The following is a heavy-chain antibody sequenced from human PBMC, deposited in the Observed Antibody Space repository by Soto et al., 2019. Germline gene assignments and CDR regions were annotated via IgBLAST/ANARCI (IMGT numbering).Heavy chain of an antibody. Sequence: QVQLVQSGAEVKKPGASVKISCKASGFAFTSYAIHWVRQAPGQRLEWMGWINAGNGNTKYSHKLPGCVTITRDTPDSTAYMELSGLRSEDTAVYYCARDLRRGGVGYGMDIWGQGTTVTVSS. V-gene: IGHV1-3*01. CDR1: GFAFTSYA. CDR2: INAGNGNT. CDR3: ARDLRRGGVGYGMDI. J-gene: IGHJ6*02. D-gene: IGHD3-16*01.